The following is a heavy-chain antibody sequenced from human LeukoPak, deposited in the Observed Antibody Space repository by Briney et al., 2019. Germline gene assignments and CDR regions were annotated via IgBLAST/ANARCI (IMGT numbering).Heavy chain of an antibody. Sequence: GGSLRLSCAASGFTFSSYWMSWIRQAPGKGLEWVANINPDGRTINYGDPVKGRFTISRDNARNSLYLQMTSLRAEDTALYYCATDRGYSTFDYWGQGTLVTVSS. CDR2: INPDGRTI. CDR1: GFTFSSYW. D-gene: IGHD6-13*01. J-gene: IGHJ4*02. CDR3: ATDRGYSTFDY. V-gene: IGHV3-7*01.